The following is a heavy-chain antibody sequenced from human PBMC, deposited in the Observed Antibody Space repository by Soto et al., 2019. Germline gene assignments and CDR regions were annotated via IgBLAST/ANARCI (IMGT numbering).Heavy chain of an antibody. V-gene: IGHV4-30-4*01. CDR3: ARDNRDFWNTKAEYYFDY. J-gene: IGHJ4*02. Sequence: SETLSLTCTVSGGSISSGDYYWSWIRQPPGKGLEWIGYIYYNGSTYYNPSLKSRVTISVDTSKNQFSLKLSSVTAADTAVYYCARDNRDFWNTKAEYYFDYWGQGTLVTVSS. CDR2: IYYNGST. D-gene: IGHD3-3*01. CDR1: GGSISSGDYY.